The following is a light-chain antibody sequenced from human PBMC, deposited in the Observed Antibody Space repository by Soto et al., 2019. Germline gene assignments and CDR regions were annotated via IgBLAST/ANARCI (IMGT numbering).Light chain of an antibody. CDR3: QQTNSDPRELT. CDR2: ATS. Sequence: DIQLTQSPSFLSASVGDRVTITCRASQGISSYLAWYQQKPGKAPKVLIYATSTLQSGVPSRFSGSGSGTEFTLTISSLQPEDFATYYCQQTNSDPRELTFGGGTKVEIK. J-gene: IGKJ4*01. CDR1: QGISSY. V-gene: IGKV1-9*01.